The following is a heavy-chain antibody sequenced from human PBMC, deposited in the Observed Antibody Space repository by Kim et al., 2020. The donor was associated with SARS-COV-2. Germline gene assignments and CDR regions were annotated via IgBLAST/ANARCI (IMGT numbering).Heavy chain of an antibody. J-gene: IGHJ6*02. CDR2: ISYDGSNK. Sequence: GGSLRLSCAASGFTFSSYGMHWVRQAPGKGLEWVAVISYDGSNKYYADSVKGRFTISRDNSKNTLYLQMNSLRAEDTAVYYCAKETGYSTPLHYYYYYGMDVWGQGTTVTVSS. CDR1: GFTFSSYG. V-gene: IGHV3-30*18. D-gene: IGHD6-13*01. CDR3: AKETGYSTPLHYYYYYGMDV.